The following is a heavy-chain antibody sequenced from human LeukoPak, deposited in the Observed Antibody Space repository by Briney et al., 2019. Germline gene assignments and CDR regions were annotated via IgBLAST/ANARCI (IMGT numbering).Heavy chain of an antibody. D-gene: IGHD1-1*01. J-gene: IGHJ4*02. V-gene: IGHV4-39*01. CDR1: GGYIISRSHY. CDR2: VYYSGNT. Sequence: SETLSLTCTVSGGYIISRSHYWGWIRQPPGKGLEWIGSVYYSGNTYYNPSLKTRATISIDTPTSKNQFSLTLSSVTAADTAVYYCARQHAEILVPNDWGQGTLVTVSS. CDR3: ARQHAEILVPND.